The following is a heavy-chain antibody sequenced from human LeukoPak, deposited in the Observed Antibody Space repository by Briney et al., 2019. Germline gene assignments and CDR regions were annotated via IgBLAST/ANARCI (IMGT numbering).Heavy chain of an antibody. Sequence: PGGSLRLSCAASGFTFSDYYMSWIRQDPGKGLEWVSYISTTSSFSQLADSVKGRFTIFSGHVKNCLSLQMNSLSAEDTAVYYCARNTGPYDYWGQGTLVTVSS. CDR3: ARNTGPYDY. J-gene: IGHJ4*02. CDR2: ISTTSSFS. V-gene: IGHV3-11*06. D-gene: IGHD1-1*01. CDR1: GFTFSDYY.